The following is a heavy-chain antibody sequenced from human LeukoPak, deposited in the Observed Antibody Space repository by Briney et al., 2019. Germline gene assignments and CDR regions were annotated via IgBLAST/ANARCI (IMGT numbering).Heavy chain of an antibody. CDR2: ISTSGST. D-gene: IGHD1-7*01. CDR3: ARLIPITRTTDYFDY. V-gene: IGHV4-4*09. Sequence: SETLSLTCTVSGASISSHYWSLIRQPPGKGLEYIGYISTSGSTNYNPSLKSRVTISVDTSKNQFSLKPRSVTAADTAIYYCARLIPITRTTDYFDYWGQGALVTVSS. J-gene: IGHJ4*02. CDR1: GASISSHY.